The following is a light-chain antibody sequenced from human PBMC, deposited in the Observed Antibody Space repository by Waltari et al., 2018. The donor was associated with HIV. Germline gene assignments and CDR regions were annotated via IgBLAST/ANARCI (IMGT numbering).Light chain of an antibody. V-gene: IGKV1-5*03. J-gene: IGKJ1*01. Sequence: IQMTQSPSTLFASVRDRVPIPCRASQNISSWLAWYPQEPGKTPKLLIFKASSLESGVPSRFSGSGSGTDFTLTISSLQPDDYATDYCQQYNTFSSFGQGTKVEIK. CDR1: QNISSW. CDR2: KAS. CDR3: QQYNTFSS.